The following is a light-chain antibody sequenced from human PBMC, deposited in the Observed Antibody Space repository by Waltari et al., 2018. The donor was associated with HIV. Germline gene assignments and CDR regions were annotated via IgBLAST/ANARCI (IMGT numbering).Light chain of an antibody. CDR3: CSYAGSFVV. CDR2: EGS. CDR1: IRDVGIYNL. V-gene: IGLV2-23*01. Sequence: QSALTQPASVSGSPGQSITISCTGTIRDVGIYNLVSWYQQYPGNAPKLMIYEGSKRPSGVSNRFSGSKSGNTASLTISGLQTEDEADYYCCSYAGSFVVFGGGTKLTVL. J-gene: IGLJ2*01.